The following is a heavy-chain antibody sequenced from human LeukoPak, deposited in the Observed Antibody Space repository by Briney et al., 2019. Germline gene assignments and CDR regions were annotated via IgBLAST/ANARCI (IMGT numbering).Heavy chain of an antibody. D-gene: IGHD6-19*01. Sequence: SETLSLTCAVPGGSFSGYSWNWIRQPPGKGLEWIGEINQSGSTKYNPSLRSRVTISIDTSKSQFSMRLNSVTAADTALYYCARCDTGGWFFDFWGQGALVTVSS. J-gene: IGHJ4*02. V-gene: IGHV4-34*01. CDR1: GGSFSGYS. CDR2: INQSGST. CDR3: ARCDTGGWFFDF.